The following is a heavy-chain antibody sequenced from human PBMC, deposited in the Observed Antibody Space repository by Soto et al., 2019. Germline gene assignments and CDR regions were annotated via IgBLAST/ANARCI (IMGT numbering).Heavy chain of an antibody. Sequence: QVQLQESGPGLVKPSETLSLTCTVSGGSVSSGSYYWSWIRQPPGKGLEWIGYIYYSGSTNYNPSLKSRVTISVDTSKNQFSLKLSSVTAADTAVYYCARGEMATAIPYYFDYWGQGTLVTVSS. CDR1: GGSVSSGSYY. V-gene: IGHV4-61*01. D-gene: IGHD3-16*01. J-gene: IGHJ4*02. CDR2: IYYSGST. CDR3: ARGEMATAIPYYFDY.